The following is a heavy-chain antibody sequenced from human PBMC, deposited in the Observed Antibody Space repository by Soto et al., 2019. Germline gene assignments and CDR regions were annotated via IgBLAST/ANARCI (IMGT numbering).Heavy chain of an antibody. V-gene: IGHV4-30-4*02. CDR2: IYYSGST. Sequence: SESLSLTCTVSGGSISRGYYYWSWIRQPPGKGLEWIGYIYYSGSTYYNPSLKSRVTISVDTSKNQFSLKLSSVTAADTAVYYCARSKRDYYGPSWFDPWGQGTLVTVSS. J-gene: IGHJ5*02. D-gene: IGHD3-10*01. CDR1: GGSISRGYYY. CDR3: ARSKRDYYGPSWFDP.